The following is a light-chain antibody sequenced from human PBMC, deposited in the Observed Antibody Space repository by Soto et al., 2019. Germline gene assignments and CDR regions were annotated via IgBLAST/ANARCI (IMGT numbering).Light chain of an antibody. V-gene: IGLV1-44*01. CDR3: AAWDESLNVPV. CDR1: NSNIGRNT. Sequence: QSVLTQPPSASGTPGQRVTISCSGSNSNIGRNTVNWYQQLPGAAPNLLIYSNNERPSGVPDRFSGSKSGTSASLAISGLQSEDEADYYCAAWDESLNVPVCGGGTKLNVL. J-gene: IGLJ2*01. CDR2: SNN.